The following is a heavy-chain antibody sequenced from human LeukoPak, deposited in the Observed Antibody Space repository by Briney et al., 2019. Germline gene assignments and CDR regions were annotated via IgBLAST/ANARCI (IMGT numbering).Heavy chain of an antibody. CDR1: GFTFSSSA. J-gene: IGHJ4*02. CDR2: LSASGSST. CDR3: ARDVGDEGNY. D-gene: IGHD3-16*01. Sequence: GGSLRLSCAASGFTFSSSAMSWVSHAPGKGLEWVSTLSASGSSTYYADSVKGRLTISRDKSKNTLYLQMNSLRAEDTAVYYCARDVGDEGNYWGQGTLVTVSS. V-gene: IGHV3-23*01.